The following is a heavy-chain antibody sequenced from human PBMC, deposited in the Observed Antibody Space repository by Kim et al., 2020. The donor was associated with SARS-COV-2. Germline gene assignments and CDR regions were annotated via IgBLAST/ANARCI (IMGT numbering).Heavy chain of an antibody. Sequence: GGSLRLSCAASGFTFSSYAMSWVRQAPGKGLEWVSAISGSGGSTYYADSVTGRFTISRDNSKNTLYLQMNSLRAEDTAVYYCAKVVLRFLEWSPTSMDVWGQGTTVTVSS. D-gene: IGHD3-3*01. J-gene: IGHJ6*02. CDR1: GFTFSSYA. CDR3: AKVVLRFLEWSPTSMDV. V-gene: IGHV3-23*01. CDR2: ISGSGGST.